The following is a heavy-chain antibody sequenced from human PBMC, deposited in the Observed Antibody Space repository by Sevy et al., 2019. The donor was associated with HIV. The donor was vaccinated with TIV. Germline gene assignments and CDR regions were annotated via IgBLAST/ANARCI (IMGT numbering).Heavy chain of an antibody. Sequence: ASVKVSCKVSGYTLTQFSMHWVRQAPGKGLEWMATFDPEDDETNYAQRLQGRVTMTENTSTDTAYMELSSLRSDDTAVYYCAVTKDYYNSSGYPFDYWGQGSLVTVSS. CDR3: AVTKDYYNSSGYPFDY. V-gene: IGHV1-24*01. CDR2: FDPEDDET. J-gene: IGHJ4*02. D-gene: IGHD3-22*01. CDR1: GYTLTQFS.